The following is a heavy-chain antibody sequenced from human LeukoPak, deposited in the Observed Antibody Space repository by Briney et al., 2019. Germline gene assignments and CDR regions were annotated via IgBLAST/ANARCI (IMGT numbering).Heavy chain of an antibody. J-gene: IGHJ5*02. D-gene: IGHD2-15*01. CDR2: ISSSSSYI. CDR3: ARTPRGYRRPNWFDP. CDR1: GFTFSSYS. Sequence: KTGGSLRLSCAASGFTFSSYSMNWVRQAPGKGLEWVSSISSSSSYIYYADSVKGRFTISRDNAKNSLYLQMNSLRAEDTAVYYCARTPRGYRRPNWFDPWGQGTLVTVSS. V-gene: IGHV3-21*01.